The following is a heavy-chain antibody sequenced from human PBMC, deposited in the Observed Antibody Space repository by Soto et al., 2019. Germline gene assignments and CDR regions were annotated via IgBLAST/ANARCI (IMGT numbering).Heavy chain of an antibody. J-gene: IGHJ6*02. CDR2: IYYSGST. D-gene: IGHD5-12*01. Sequence: TLALPCTVSGGSLSSGGYSGSWIRQHPGKGLEWIGYIYYSGSTYYNPSLKSRVTISVDTSKNQFSLKLSSVTAADTAVYYCARKWRGGQDDGMDVWGQGTTVTVSS. CDR1: GGSLSSGGYS. CDR3: ARKWRGGQDDGMDV. V-gene: IGHV4-31*03.